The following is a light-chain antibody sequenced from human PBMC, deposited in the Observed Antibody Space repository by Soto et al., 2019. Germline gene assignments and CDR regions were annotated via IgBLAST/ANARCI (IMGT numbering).Light chain of an antibody. Sequence: QSVLTQPPSVPAAPGQKVTISCSGSSSNIGNNYVSWYQQLPGTAPKLLIYENNKRPSGIPDRFSGSKSGTSATLGITGLQTGDEADYYCGTWDSSLSALYVFGTGTKVTVL. CDR1: SSNIGNNY. V-gene: IGLV1-51*02. CDR3: GTWDSSLSALYV. CDR2: ENN. J-gene: IGLJ1*01.